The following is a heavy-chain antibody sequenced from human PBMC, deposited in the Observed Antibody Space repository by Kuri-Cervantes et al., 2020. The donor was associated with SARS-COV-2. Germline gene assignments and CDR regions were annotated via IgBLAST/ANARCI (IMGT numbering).Heavy chain of an antibody. J-gene: IGHJ4*02. Sequence: GESLKISCAASGFTFSSYSMNWVRQAPGKGLEWVSSISSSSSYIYYADSVKGRFTISRDNAKNSLYLQMNSLRAEDTAVYYFARAGRWLQSTPFDYWGQGTLVTVSS. V-gene: IGHV3-21*01. CDR1: GFTFSSYS. CDR3: ARAGRWLQSTPFDY. D-gene: IGHD5-24*01. CDR2: ISSSSSYI.